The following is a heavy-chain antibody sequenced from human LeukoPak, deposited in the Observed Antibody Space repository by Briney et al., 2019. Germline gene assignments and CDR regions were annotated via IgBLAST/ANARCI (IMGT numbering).Heavy chain of an antibody. CDR1: GFTFDDYA. D-gene: IGHD1-1*01. V-gene: IGHV3-43*02. CDR3: AKDFFTTETNYYYYYMDV. J-gene: IGHJ6*03. Sequence: PGGSLRLSCAASGFTFDDYAMHWVRQAPGKGLEWVSLISGDGGSTYYADSVKGRFTISRDNSKNSLYLQMSSLRTEDTALYYCAKDFFTTETNYYYYYMDVWGKGTTVTVSS. CDR2: ISGDGGST.